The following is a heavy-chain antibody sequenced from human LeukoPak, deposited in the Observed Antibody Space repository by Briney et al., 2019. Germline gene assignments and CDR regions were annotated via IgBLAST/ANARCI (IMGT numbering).Heavy chain of an antibody. CDR3: ASQTYYYGSGSLIDY. Sequence: SETLSLTCTVSGGSISSSSYYWGWIRQPPGKGLEWIGSIYYSGSTNYNPSLKSRVTISVDTSKNQFSLKLSSVTAADTAVYYCASQTYYYGSGSLIDYWGQGTLVTVSS. D-gene: IGHD3-10*01. CDR1: GGSISSSSYY. V-gene: IGHV4-39*07. J-gene: IGHJ4*02. CDR2: IYYSGST.